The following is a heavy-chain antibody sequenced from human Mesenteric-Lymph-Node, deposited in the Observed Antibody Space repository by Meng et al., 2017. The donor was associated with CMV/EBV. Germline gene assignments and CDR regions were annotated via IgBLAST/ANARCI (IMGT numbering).Heavy chain of an antibody. Sequence: VILSRSAMSRVRKATGKGLDWVSGRSGSGGSTYYADSVKGRFTISRDNSKNTLYLQMSSLRAEDTAVYDFAKWPATRSDFGEGYDYWGQGTLVTVSS. V-gene: IGHV3-23*01. J-gene: IGHJ4*02. CDR1: VILSRSA. D-gene: IGHD3-16*01. CDR2: RSGSGGST. CDR3: AKWPATRSDFGEGYDY.